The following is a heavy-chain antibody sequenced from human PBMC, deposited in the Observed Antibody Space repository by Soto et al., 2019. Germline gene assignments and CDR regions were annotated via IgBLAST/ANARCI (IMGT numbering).Heavy chain of an antibody. D-gene: IGHD6-19*01. Sequence: QVQLVESGGGVVQPGRSLRLSCAASGFTFSSYGMHWVRQAPGKGLEGGAVISYDGSNKYYADSVKGRFTISRDNSKNTLYLQMNSLRAEDTAVYYCAKETLLQWLVGGFDYWGQGTLVTVSS. CDR2: ISYDGSNK. J-gene: IGHJ4*02. V-gene: IGHV3-30*18. CDR1: GFTFSSYG. CDR3: AKETLLQWLVGGFDY.